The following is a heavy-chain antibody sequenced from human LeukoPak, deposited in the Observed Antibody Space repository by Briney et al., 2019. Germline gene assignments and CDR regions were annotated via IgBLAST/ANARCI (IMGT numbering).Heavy chain of an antibody. V-gene: IGHV3-48*04. CDR1: GLTFSTYS. CDR3: VRVLSCIASRNDF. D-gene: IGHD6-13*01. CDR2: ISSSSSAI. J-gene: IGHJ4*02. Sequence: GGSLRLSCAASGLTFSTYSMSWFRQAPGRGLEWVSYISSSSSAIYYADSVKGRFTISRDNVKNSVYLQMNSLRAEDTAVYYCVRVLSCIASRNDFWGQGTLVTVSS.